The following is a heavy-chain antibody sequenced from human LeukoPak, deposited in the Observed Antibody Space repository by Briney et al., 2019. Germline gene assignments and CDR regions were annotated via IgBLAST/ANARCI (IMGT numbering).Heavy chain of an antibody. J-gene: IGHJ4*02. CDR1: GGSISSYY. CDR3: ARSYSYGPYITFDY. D-gene: IGHD5-18*01. V-gene: IGHV4-59*01. Sequence: SETLSLTCTVSGGSISSYYWSWIRQPPGKGLEWIGYIYYSGSTNYNPSLKSRVTISVDTSKNQFSLKLSSVTAADTAVYYCARSYSYGPYITFDYWGQGTLVTVSS. CDR2: IYYSGST.